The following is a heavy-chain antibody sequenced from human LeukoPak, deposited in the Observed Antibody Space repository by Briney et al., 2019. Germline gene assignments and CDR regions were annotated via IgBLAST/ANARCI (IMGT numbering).Heavy chain of an antibody. J-gene: IGHJ6*03. CDR1: GFTFSSYS. CDR2: ISSSSSYI. Sequence: KTGGSLRLSCAASGFTFSSYSMNWVRQAPGKGLEWVSSISSSSSYIYYADSVKRRFTISRDNAKNSLYLQMNSLRAEDTAVYYCARVSLWFGDRPRWDYYYYMDVWGKGTTVTVSS. V-gene: IGHV3-21*01. D-gene: IGHD3-10*01. CDR3: ARVSLWFGDRPRWDYYYYMDV.